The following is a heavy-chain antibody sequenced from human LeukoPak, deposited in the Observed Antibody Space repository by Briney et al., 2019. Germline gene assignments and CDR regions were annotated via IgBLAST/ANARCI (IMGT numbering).Heavy chain of an antibody. CDR2: IYSSGTT. V-gene: IGHV4-59*08. Sequence: SETLSLTCTVSGGSISSYYWSWIRQPPGKRLEWIGYIYSSGTTNYKPSLTSRVTISVDTSKNQFSLKVSSVTAADTAVYFCARHGGVWSYFDYWGQGTLVTVSS. CDR1: GGSISSYY. D-gene: IGHD2-8*02. J-gene: IGHJ4*02. CDR3: ARHGGVWSYFDY.